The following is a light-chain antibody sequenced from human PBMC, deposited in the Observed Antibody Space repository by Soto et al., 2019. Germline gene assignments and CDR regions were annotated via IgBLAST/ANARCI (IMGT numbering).Light chain of an antibody. CDR3: CSYAGSYSYV. Sequence: QSVLTQPPSASGSPGQSVTISCTGTSSDVGGYDYVSWYQQHPGKAPKLMIYEVTIRPSGVSDRFSGSKSGNTASLTVSGLQAEDEADYYCCSYAGSYSYVFGTGTKVTVL. V-gene: IGLV2-8*01. CDR1: SSDVGGYDY. J-gene: IGLJ1*01. CDR2: EVT.